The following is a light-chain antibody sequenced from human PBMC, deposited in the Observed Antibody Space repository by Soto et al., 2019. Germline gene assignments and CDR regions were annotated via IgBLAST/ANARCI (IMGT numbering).Light chain of an antibody. Sequence: DIQMTQSPSALSASVGDRITITFQASQDISNYLNWYQQKPGKAPDLLIYDASKLETGVPSRFSGSGSGTDFSFTTSSLQPEDIATYYCQQYDHLPLTFGGGTKVDIK. V-gene: IGKV1-33*01. CDR3: QQYDHLPLT. J-gene: IGKJ4*01. CDR2: DAS. CDR1: QDISNY.